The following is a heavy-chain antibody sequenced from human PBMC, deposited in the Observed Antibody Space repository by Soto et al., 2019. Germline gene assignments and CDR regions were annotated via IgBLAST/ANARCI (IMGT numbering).Heavy chain of an antibody. J-gene: IGHJ6*02. D-gene: IGHD3-3*01. CDR3: ATDPEYYDFWSGLNMGMDV. Sequence: VKVSCKVSGYTLTELSMHWVRQAPGKGLEWMGGFDPEDGETIYAQKFQGRVTMTEDTSTDTAYMELSSLRSEDTAVYYCATDPEYYDFWSGLNMGMDVWGQGTTVTVSS. CDR1: GYTLTELS. CDR2: FDPEDGET. V-gene: IGHV1-24*01.